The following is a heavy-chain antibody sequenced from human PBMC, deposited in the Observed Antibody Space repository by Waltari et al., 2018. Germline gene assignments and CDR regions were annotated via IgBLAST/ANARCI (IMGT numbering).Heavy chain of an antibody. CDR3: ARSIWFGETPYYFDY. V-gene: IGHV4-34*01. CDR1: GGSFSGYY. Sequence: QVQLQQWGAGLLKPSETLSLTCAVYGGSFSGYYWSWIRQPPGKGLEWIGEINHMGSTNYNPSLKSRVTISVDTSKNQFSLKLSSVTAADTAVYYCARSIWFGETPYYFDYWGQGTLVTVSS. D-gene: IGHD3-10*01. J-gene: IGHJ4*02. CDR2: INHMGST.